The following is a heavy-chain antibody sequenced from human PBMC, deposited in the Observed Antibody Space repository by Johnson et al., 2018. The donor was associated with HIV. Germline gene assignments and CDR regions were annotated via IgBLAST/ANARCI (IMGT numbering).Heavy chain of an antibody. Sequence: QVQLVESGGGVVQPGRSLRLSCAASGFIFSSYVMYWVRQAPGKGLEWVAVISYDGSNKYYADSVKGRFTISRDNSKNTLYLQMNSLRPEDTAVYYCATERAVVSANAFDIWGQGTMVTVSS. V-gene: IGHV3-30*04. CDR1: GFIFSSYV. J-gene: IGHJ3*02. CDR2: ISYDGSNK. D-gene: IGHD4-23*01. CDR3: ATERAVVSANAFDI.